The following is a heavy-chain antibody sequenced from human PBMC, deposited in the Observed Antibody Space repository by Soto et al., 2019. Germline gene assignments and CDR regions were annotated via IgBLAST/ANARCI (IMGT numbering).Heavy chain of an antibody. Sequence: SETLSLTCTVSGGSISSGGYYWSWIRQHPGKGLEWIGYIYYSGSTYYNPSLKSRVTISVDTSKNQFSLKLSSVTAAGTAVYYCARVWGIAARQGPLTFDYWGQGTLVTVSS. CDR1: GGSISSGGYY. V-gene: IGHV4-31*03. CDR2: IYYSGST. D-gene: IGHD6-6*01. CDR3: ARVWGIAARQGPLTFDY. J-gene: IGHJ4*02.